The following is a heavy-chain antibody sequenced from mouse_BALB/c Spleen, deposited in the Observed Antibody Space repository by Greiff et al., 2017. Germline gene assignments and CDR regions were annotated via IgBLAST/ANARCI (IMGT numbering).Heavy chain of an antibody. CDR1: GFTFSSYT. CDR3: TRRVYGNYGPWFAY. V-gene: IGHV5-6-4*01. Sequence: EVKLMESGGGLVKPGGSLKLSCAASGFTFSSYTMSWVRQTPEKRLEWVATISSGGSYTYYPDSVKGRFTISRDNAKNTLYLQMSSLKSEDTAMYYCTRRVYGNYGPWFAYGGQGTLVTVSA. D-gene: IGHD2-10*02. CDR2: ISSGGSYT. J-gene: IGHJ3*01.